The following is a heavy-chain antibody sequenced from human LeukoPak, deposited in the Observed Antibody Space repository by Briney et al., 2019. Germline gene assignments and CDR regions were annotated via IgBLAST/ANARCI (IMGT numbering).Heavy chain of an antibody. CDR1: GYTFTTYA. J-gene: IGHJ4*02. CDR2: ISADNGNT. D-gene: IGHD4-17*01. V-gene: IGHV1-18*01. CDR3: ARDAPGRNYGDYRELDY. Sequence: GASVKVSCKASGYTFTTYAMNWVRQAPGQGLEWMGWISADNGNTNYARKFQGRVTLTTDTSTSTAYMELRSLGSDDTAVYYCARDAPGRNYGDYRELDYWGQGTLVTVSS.